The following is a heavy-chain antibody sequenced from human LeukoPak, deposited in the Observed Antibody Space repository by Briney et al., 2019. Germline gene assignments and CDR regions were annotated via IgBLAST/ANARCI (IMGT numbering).Heavy chain of an antibody. J-gene: IGHJ4*02. Sequence: GGSLRLSCAASGFTFTSYWMSWVRQAPGKGLEWVANIKQDGSQKYYVDSVKGRFTISRDNAKNSLYLQMNSLRAEDTAVYYCAKYYDFWSGYRPTFDYWGQGTLVTVSS. CDR2: IKQDGSQK. D-gene: IGHD3-3*01. V-gene: IGHV3-7*01. CDR3: AKYYDFWSGYRPTFDY. CDR1: GFTFTSYW.